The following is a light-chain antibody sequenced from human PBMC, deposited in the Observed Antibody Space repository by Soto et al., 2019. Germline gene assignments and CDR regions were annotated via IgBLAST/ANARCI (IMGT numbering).Light chain of an antibody. CDR2: GNF. V-gene: IGLV1-40*01. CDR3: QSYDSSLSGWV. CDR1: SSNIGAGYD. Sequence: QSVLTQPPPVSGAPGQGVTISCTGSSSNIGAGYDVHWYQQLPGTAPKLLIYGNFNRPSGVPDRFSGSKSGTSASLAITGLQADDESDYYCQSYDSSLSGWVFGGGTKLTVL. J-gene: IGLJ3*02.